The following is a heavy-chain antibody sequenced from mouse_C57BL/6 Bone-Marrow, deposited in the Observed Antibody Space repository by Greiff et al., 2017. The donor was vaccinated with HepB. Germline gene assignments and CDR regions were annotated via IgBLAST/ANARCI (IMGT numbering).Heavy chain of an antibody. CDR3: ATVGLLRSYAMDY. D-gene: IGHD1-1*01. CDR1: GYTFTSYW. V-gene: IGHV1-55*01. CDR2: IYPGSGST. J-gene: IGHJ4*01. Sequence: QVQLQQPGAELVKPGASVKMSCKASGYTFTSYWITWVKQRPGQGLEWIGDIYPGSGSTNYNEKFKSKATLTVDTSSSTAYMQLSSLTSEDSAVYYGATVGLLRSYAMDYWGQGTSVTVSS.